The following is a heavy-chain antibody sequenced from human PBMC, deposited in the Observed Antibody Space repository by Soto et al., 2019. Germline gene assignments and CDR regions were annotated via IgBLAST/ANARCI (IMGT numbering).Heavy chain of an antibody. CDR3: ARDRAPVVASSSNFYYGMDV. J-gene: IGHJ6*02. Sequence: XESLTLSCAVSDYTFTSCYYTWVLQAPAKRGQWWASIREDSSEKYYVDSVKGRFTISRDNADNSLHLQMKSLRAEDTAVYYCARDRAPVVASSSNFYYGMDVWGQGTTVTVSS. V-gene: IGHV3-7*03. D-gene: IGHD2-15*01. CDR2: IREDSSEK. CDR1: DYTFTSCY.